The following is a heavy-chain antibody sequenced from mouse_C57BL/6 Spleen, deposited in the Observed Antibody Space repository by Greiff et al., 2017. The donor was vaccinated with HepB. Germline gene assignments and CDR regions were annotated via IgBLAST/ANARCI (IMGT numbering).Heavy chain of an antibody. CDR1: GYTFTSYW. V-gene: IGHV1-64*01. J-gene: IGHJ4*01. D-gene: IGHD2-1*01. CDR2: IHPNSGST. Sequence: QVQLKQPGAELVKPGASVKLSCKASGYTFTSYWMHWVKQRPGQGLEWIGMIHPNSGSTNYNEKFKSKATLTVDKSSSTAYMQLSSLTSEDSAVYYCARSRGYYGNYEGAMDYWGQGTSVTVSS. CDR3: ARSRGYYGNYEGAMDY.